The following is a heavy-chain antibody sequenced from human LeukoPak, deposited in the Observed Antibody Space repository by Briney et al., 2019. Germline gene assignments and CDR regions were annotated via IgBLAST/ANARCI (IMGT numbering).Heavy chain of an antibody. V-gene: IGHV1-8*03. CDR1: GYTFTSYD. J-gene: IGHJ6*03. CDR2: MNPNSGNT. CDR3: ARQLAGPYYYYYMDV. Sequence: ASVKVSCKASGYTFTSYDINWVRQATGQGLEWMGWMNPNSGNTGYAQKFQGRVTITRNTSISTAYMELSSLRAEDMAVYYCARQLAGPYYYYYMDVWGKGTTVTISS. D-gene: IGHD3-10*01.